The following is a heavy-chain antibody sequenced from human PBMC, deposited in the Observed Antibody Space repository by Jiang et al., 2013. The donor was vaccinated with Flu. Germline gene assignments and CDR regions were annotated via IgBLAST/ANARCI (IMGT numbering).Heavy chain of an antibody. J-gene: IGHJ5*02. D-gene: IGHD3-22*01. CDR3: ARDGLYYYDSSGYSNWFDP. V-gene: IGHV3-30-3*01. CDR1: GFTFSSYA. Sequence: RSLRLSCAASGFTFSSYAMHWVRQAPGKGLEWVAVISYDGSNKYYADSVKGRFTISRDNSKNTLYLQMNSLRAEDTAVYYCARDGLYYYDSSGYSNWFDPWGQGTLVTVSS. CDR2: ISYDGSNK.